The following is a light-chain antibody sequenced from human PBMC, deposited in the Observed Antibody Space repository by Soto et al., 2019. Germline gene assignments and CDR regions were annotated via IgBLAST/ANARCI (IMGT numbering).Light chain of an antibody. V-gene: IGLV2-14*01. CDR2: DVT. CDR1: SSDVGGYNC. Sequence: QSALTQPASVSGSPGQSITVSCTGTSSDVGGYNCVSWYQQYPGTAPKLMIYDVTNRPSGVSYRFSGSKSGNTASLTISGLQAEDEADYYCSSCTSSATFVFGTGTKVTVL. CDR3: SSCTSSATFV. J-gene: IGLJ1*01.